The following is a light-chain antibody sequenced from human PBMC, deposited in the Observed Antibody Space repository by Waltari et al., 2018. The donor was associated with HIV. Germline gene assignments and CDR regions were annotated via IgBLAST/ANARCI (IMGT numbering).Light chain of an antibody. Sequence: NFILTQSHSVSESPGKTVTISCTRRSGGIGRTYIQWYQQRPGRSPDTVIYEDSQRPSGVPNRFSGSVDSSSNSASLTISGLKTEDEADYFCQSYDGTTVVFGGGTRLTVL. CDR2: EDS. CDR3: QSYDGTTVV. V-gene: IGLV6-57*01. CDR1: SGGIGRTY. J-gene: IGLJ2*01.